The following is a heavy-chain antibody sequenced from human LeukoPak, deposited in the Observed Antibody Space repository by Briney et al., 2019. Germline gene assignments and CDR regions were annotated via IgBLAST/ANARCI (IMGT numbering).Heavy chain of an antibody. V-gene: IGHV3-23*01. Sequence: SGGSLRLSCAASGFTFSSYAMSWVRQAPGKGLEWVSAISGSGGSTYYADSVKGRFTISRDNSKNTLYLQMNSLRAEDTAVYYCANSGGSSSGMDVWGQGTTVTVSS. D-gene: IGHD6-19*01. CDR2: ISGSGGST. J-gene: IGHJ6*02. CDR3: ANSGGSSSGMDV. CDR1: GFTFSSYA.